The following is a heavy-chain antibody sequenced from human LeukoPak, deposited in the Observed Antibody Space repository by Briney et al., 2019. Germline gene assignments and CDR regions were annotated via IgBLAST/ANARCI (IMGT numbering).Heavy chain of an antibody. Sequence: SETLSLTCTVSGGSISSYYWSWIRQPPGKGPEWIGYIYYSGSTNYNPSLKSRVTISVDTSKNQFSLKLSSVTAADTAVYYCARLKYYDFWGGFFSRNWFDPWGQGTLVTVSS. CDR3: ARLKYYDFWGGFFSRNWFDP. D-gene: IGHD3-3*01. CDR1: GGSISSYY. V-gene: IGHV4-59*12. J-gene: IGHJ5*02. CDR2: IYYSGST.